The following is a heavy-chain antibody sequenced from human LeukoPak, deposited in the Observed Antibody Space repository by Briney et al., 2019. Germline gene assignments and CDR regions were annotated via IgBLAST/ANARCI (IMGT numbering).Heavy chain of an antibody. CDR1: GFTVSSNY. V-gene: IGHV3-23*01. CDR3: AKDRYSSSWTPSDY. J-gene: IGHJ4*02. D-gene: IGHD6-13*01. CDR2: ISGSGGST. Sequence: GGSLRLSCAASGFTVSSNYMSWVRQAPGKGLEWVSAISGSGGSTYYADSVKGRFTISRDNSKNTLYLQMNSLRAEDTAVYYCAKDRYSSSWTPSDYWGQGTLVTVSS.